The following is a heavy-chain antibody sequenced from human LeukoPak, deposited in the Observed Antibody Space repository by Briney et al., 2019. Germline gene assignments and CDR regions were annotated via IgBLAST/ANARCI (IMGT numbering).Heavy chain of an antibody. V-gene: IGHV1-69*02. Sequence: ASVKVSCKAAGCTFIRYTISWVRQAPGQGLEWMGRIIPILGIANYAQKFQGRVTITADKSTSTAYMELSSLRSEDTAVYYCASGTTVEDYWGQGTLVTVSS. D-gene: IGHD4-23*01. J-gene: IGHJ4*02. CDR2: IIPILGIA. CDR1: GCTFIRYT. CDR3: ASGTTVEDY.